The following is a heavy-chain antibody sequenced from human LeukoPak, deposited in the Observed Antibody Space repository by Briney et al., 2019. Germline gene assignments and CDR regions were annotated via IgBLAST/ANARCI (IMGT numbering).Heavy chain of an antibody. CDR1: GFTLRSYV. V-gene: IGHV3-23*01. Sequence: PGGSLRLSCVASGFTLRSYVMNWVRQTPGKGLEWVSSISGSGDSTFYADSVKGRFSISRDNSKNTLYLQMNSLRAEDTAVYYCAKAGVGYVGKFDYWGQGTLVTVSS. D-gene: IGHD3-10*01. J-gene: IGHJ4*02. CDR2: ISGSGDST. CDR3: AKAGVGYVGKFDY.